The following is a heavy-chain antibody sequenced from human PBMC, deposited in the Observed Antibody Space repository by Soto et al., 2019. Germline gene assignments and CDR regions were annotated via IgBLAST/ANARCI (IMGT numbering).Heavy chain of an antibody. CDR2: MNPNSGYT. Sequence: QVQLVQSGAEVKKPGASVKVSCKASGYTFTSYDINWVRQATGQGLEWMGWMNPNSGYTGHAQKFQGRVTXXRDTSTSTAYMELSSLRSEDTAVYYCARVFGSIDSWGQGTLVTVSS. D-gene: IGHD2-21*01. CDR3: ARVFGSIDS. CDR1: GYTFTSYD. V-gene: IGHV1-8*01. J-gene: IGHJ4*02.